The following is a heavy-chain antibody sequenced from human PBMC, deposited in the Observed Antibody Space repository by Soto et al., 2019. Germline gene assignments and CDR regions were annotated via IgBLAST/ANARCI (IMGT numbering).Heavy chain of an antibody. V-gene: IGHV1-3*01. CDR2: INAGNGDT. D-gene: IGHD2-8*02. CDR1: RYSFTTYA. Sequence: ASVKGSCKASRYSFTTYALHWSRQAPGQRLEWMGWINAGNGDTKYSEKFQGRVTITRDTSANTAYMELSSLRSEDTSVYYCARDPRTGGALRACHFDYCGQGTLVIAAS. J-gene: IGHJ4*02. CDR3: ARDPRTGGALRACHFDY.